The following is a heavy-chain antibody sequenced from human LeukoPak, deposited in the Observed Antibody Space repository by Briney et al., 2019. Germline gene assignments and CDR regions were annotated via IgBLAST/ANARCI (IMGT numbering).Heavy chain of an antibody. D-gene: IGHD1-26*01. CDR1: GGSISSGGYS. Sequence: PSETLSLTCAVSGGSISSGGYSWSWIRQPPGKGLEWIGSIYYSGSTYYNPSLKSRVTISVDTSKNQFSLKLSSVTAADTAVYYCARENSGSYYYYYYYMDVWGKGTTVTVSS. CDR2: IYYSGST. CDR3: ARENSGSYYYYYYYMDV. J-gene: IGHJ6*03. V-gene: IGHV4-39*07.